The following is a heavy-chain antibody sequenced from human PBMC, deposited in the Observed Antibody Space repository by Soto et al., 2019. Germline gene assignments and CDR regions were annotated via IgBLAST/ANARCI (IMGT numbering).Heavy chain of an antibody. D-gene: IGHD2-8*01. Sequence: SETLSLTCTVSGGSFKSGSYSWSWIRQPPGKGLEWIGYVYHTGRTSYNPSLKSRVSISMDTSKNQFSLNLDSVTAADTALYYCAKNGLDNSPSAIDSWGPGTLVTVSS. V-gene: IGHV4-61*01. CDR3: AKNGLDNSPSAIDS. CDR2: VYHTGRT. CDR1: GGSFKSGSYS. J-gene: IGHJ4*02.